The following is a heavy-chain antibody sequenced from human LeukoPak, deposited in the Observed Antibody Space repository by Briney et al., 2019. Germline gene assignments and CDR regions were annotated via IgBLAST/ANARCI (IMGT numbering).Heavy chain of an antibody. CDR3: AGIAAAGY. Sequence: SETLSLTCAVYGESFSGYYWSWIRQPPGKGLEWIGEINHSGSTNYNPSLKSRVTISVDTSKNQFSLKLSSVTAADTAVYYCAGIAAAGYWGQGTLVTVSS. V-gene: IGHV4-34*01. J-gene: IGHJ4*02. CDR2: INHSGST. CDR1: GESFSGYY. D-gene: IGHD6-13*01.